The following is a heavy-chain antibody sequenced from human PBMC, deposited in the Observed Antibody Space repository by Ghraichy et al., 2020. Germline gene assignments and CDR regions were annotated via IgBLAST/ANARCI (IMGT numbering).Heavy chain of an antibody. CDR2: IYSGGST. CDR3: ARTQSSSPPYYYYGMDV. CDR1: GFTVSSNY. V-gene: IGHV3-53*04. Sequence: GGSLRLSCAASGFTVSSNYMSWVRQAPGKGLEWVSVIYSGGSTYYADSVKGRFTISRHNSKNTLYLQMNSLRAEDTAVYYCARTQSSSPPYYYYGMDVWGQGTTVTVSS. D-gene: IGHD6-6*01. J-gene: IGHJ6*02.